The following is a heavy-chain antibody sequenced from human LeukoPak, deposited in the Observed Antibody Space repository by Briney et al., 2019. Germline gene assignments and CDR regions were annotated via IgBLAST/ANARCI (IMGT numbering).Heavy chain of an antibody. Sequence: GGSLRLSCAASGFTFSNYAMSWVRQAPGKGLEWVSGISDRGGSTYYADSVKGRFTISRDNSKNTLYLQMNSLRAEDTAVYYCAKHPGYSSGWFYFDYWGQGTLDTVSS. D-gene: IGHD6-19*01. CDR2: ISDRGGST. J-gene: IGHJ4*02. CDR3: AKHPGYSSGWFYFDY. V-gene: IGHV3-23*01. CDR1: GFTFSNYA.